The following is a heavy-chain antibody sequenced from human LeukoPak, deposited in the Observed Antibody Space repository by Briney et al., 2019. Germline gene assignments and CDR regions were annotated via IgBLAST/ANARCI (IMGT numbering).Heavy chain of an antibody. CDR3: AVETYSSSTLDY. Sequence: GGSLRLSCAASGFTFSSYWMSWIRQAPGKGLEWVANIKQDGSEKYYVDSVKGRFTISRDNAKNSLYLQMNSLRAEDTAVYYCAVETYSSSTLDYWGQGTLVTVSS. CDR1: GFTFSSYW. D-gene: IGHD6-6*01. CDR2: IKQDGSEK. V-gene: IGHV3-7*01. J-gene: IGHJ4*02.